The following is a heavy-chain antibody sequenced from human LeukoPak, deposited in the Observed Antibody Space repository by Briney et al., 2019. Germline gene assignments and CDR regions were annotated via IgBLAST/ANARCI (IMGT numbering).Heavy chain of an antibody. Sequence: GGSLRLSCAASGFTFSSYAMSWVRQAPGKGLEWVSAISGSGGSTYYADSVKGRFTISRDNSKNTLYLQMNSLRAEDTAVYYCAHAPLPHPHPYWFDPWGQGTLVTVSS. CDR2: ISGSGGST. CDR1: GFTFSSYA. CDR3: AHAPLPHPHPYWFDP. V-gene: IGHV3-23*01. J-gene: IGHJ5*02.